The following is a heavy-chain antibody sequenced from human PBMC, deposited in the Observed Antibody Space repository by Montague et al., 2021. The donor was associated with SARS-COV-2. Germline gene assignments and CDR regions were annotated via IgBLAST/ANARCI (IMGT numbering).Heavy chain of an antibody. V-gene: IGHV4-39*01. CDR1: GGSISSSSYY. Sequence: SETLSLTCTVSGGSISSSSYYWGWIRQPPGKGLEWIGSIYYSGSTYYNPSPKSRVTISVDTSKNQFSLKLSSVTAADTAVYYCARRERLLWFGELFFAFDIWGQGTMVTVSS. D-gene: IGHD3-10*01. CDR2: IYYSGST. CDR3: ARRERLLWFGELFFAFDI. J-gene: IGHJ3*02.